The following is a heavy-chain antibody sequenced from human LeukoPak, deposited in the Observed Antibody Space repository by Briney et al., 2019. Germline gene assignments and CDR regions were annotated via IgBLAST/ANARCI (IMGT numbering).Heavy chain of an antibody. V-gene: IGHV1-18*01. Sequence: ASVKLSCKASGCTFASYGISWTRQAPGHGLEWRGWISAYNGNTNYAQTLKGRVTMTTDTSTSTAYMELRSLRSEDTAVYYCARDMAGGPPNYYYYGMDVWGQGTTVTVSS. J-gene: IGHJ6*02. CDR2: ISAYNGNT. D-gene: IGHD3-10*01. CDR1: GCTFASYG. CDR3: ARDMAGGPPNYYYYGMDV.